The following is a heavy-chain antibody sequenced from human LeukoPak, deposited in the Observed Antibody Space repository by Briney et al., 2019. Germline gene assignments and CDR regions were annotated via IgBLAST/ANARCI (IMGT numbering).Heavy chain of an antibody. Sequence: GASVKVSCKASGYTFTGYYIHWVRQAPGQGLEWMGWINPHSGGTNYAQKFQGGVTMTRDTSISTAYMELSRLRSDDTAVYYCAYSSGWGNYYYYMDVWGKGTTVTVSS. CDR2: INPHSGGT. CDR3: AYSSGWGNYYYYMDV. J-gene: IGHJ6*03. CDR1: GYTFTGYY. D-gene: IGHD6-19*01. V-gene: IGHV1-2*02.